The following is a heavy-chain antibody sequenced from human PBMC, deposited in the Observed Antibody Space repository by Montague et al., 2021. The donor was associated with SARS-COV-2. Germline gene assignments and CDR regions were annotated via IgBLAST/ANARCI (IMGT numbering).Heavy chain of an antibody. J-gene: IGHJ3*02. D-gene: IGHD3-3*01. CDR3: AGGQVTIFGVLIMLPAAGALDI. V-gene: IGHV4-34*01. CDR1: GGSFSGYY. Sequence: SETLSLTCAVYGGSFSGYYWSWIRQPPGKGLEWIGEVNHSGSTNYNPSLKSRVTISVDTSKNQFSLKLNSVSAAGTAVYYCAGGQVTIFGVLIMLPAAGALDIWGRGTMVSVSS. CDR2: VNHSGST.